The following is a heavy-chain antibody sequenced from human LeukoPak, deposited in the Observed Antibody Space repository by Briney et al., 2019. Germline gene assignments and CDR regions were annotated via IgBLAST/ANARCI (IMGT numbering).Heavy chain of an antibody. CDR3: ARDLGYCSSTSCNVWFDP. J-gene: IGHJ5*02. CDR2: IYYSGST. D-gene: IGHD2-2*03. V-gene: IGHV4-30-4*02. Sequence: SETLSLTCTVSGGSISSGDYSWSWIRQPPGKGLEWIGYIYYSGSTYYNPSLKSRVTLSLDTSKNQFSLRLSSVTAADTAVYYCARDLGYCSSTSCNVWFDPWGQGTLVTVSS. CDR1: GGSISSGDYS.